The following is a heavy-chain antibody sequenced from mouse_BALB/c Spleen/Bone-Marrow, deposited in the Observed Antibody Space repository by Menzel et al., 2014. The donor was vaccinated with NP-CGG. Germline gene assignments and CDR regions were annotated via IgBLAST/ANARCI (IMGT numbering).Heavy chain of an antibody. CDR1: GFTFSSYG. CDR2: ISSGGSYT. CDR3: GRNYYGSSYYFDY. V-gene: IGHV5-6*01. J-gene: IGHJ2*01. D-gene: IGHD1-1*01. Sequence: EVQGVESGGDLVKPGGSLKLSCVASGFTFSSYGMSWVRQTSDKRLEWVATISSGGSYTYYPDSVKGRFTISRDNAKNTLYLQMSSLKSEDTAMYYCGRNYYGSSYYFDYWGQGTTLTVSS.